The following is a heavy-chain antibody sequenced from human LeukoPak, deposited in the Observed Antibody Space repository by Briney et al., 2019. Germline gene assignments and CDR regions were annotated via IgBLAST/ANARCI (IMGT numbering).Heavy chain of an antibody. CDR2: ISNDGSRK. V-gene: IGHV3-30*03. Sequence: GRSLRLSCAPSGFTFSRHGMHWVRQAPGKGLEWVAIISNDGSRKYYAHSVEGRFTISRDNAKNTLYLQMNSLRAEDTAVYYCGRDLGGRSGYWGQGTLVTVSS. D-gene: IGHD1-26*01. CDR1: GFTFSRHG. CDR3: GRDLGGRSGY. J-gene: IGHJ4*02.